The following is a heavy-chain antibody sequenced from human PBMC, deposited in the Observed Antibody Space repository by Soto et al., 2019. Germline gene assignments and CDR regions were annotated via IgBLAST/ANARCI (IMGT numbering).Heavy chain of an antibody. CDR3: ASIFVYYYYAMDV. D-gene: IGHD2-21*01. J-gene: IGHJ6*02. V-gene: IGHV6-1*01. CDR1: GDSVSSNSAA. CDR2: TYYRSKWYN. Sequence: SQTLSLTCVISGDSVSSNSAAWNWIRQSPSRGLEWLGRTYYRSKWYNDYALSVKSRITITPDTSKNQFSLQLNSVAPEDTAVYYCASIFVYYYYAMDVWGQGTTVTVSS.